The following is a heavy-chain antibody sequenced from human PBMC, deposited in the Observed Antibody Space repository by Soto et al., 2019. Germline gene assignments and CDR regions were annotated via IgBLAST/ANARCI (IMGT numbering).Heavy chain of an antibody. CDR2: INHSGST. J-gene: IGHJ6*02. Sequence: SETLSLTCAVYGGSFSGYYWSWIRQPPGKGLEWIGEINHSGSTNYNPSLKSRVTISVDTSKNQFSLKLSSVTAADTAVYYCARGGYSYGYHLYYYYYGMDVWGQGTTVTVSS. CDR3: ARGGYSYGYHLYYYYYGMDV. CDR1: GGSFSGYY. V-gene: IGHV4-34*01. D-gene: IGHD5-18*01.